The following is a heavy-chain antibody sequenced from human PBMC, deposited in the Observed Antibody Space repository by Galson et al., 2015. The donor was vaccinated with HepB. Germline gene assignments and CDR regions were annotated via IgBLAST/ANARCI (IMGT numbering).Heavy chain of an antibody. CDR3: AREGYCSSTSCPSGDAFDI. CDR1: GYTFTSYY. J-gene: IGHJ3*02. CDR2: INPSGGST. Sequence: SVKVSCKASGYTFTSYYMHWVRQAPGQGLEWMGIINPSGGSTSYAQKFQGRVTMTRDTSTSTVYVELSSLRSEDTAVYYCAREGYCSSTSCPSGDAFDIWGQGTMVTVSS. V-gene: IGHV1-46*01. D-gene: IGHD2-2*01.